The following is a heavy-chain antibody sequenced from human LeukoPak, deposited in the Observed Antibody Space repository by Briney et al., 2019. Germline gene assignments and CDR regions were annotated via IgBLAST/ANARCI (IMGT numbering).Heavy chain of an antibody. CDR2: IWYDGSNK. D-gene: IGHD6-13*01. Sequence: GGSLRLSCAASGFTFSSYGMHWVRQAPGKGLEWVAVIWYDGSNKYYADSVKGRFTISRDNSKNTLYLQMNSLRAEDTSVYYCATEGRSTTPGYWGQGTLVIVSS. CDR3: ATEGRSTTPGY. J-gene: IGHJ4*02. V-gene: IGHV3-30*02. CDR1: GFTFSSYG.